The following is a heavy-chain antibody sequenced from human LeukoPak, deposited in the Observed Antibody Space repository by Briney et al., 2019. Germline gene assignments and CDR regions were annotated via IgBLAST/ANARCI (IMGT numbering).Heavy chain of an antibody. D-gene: IGHD3-10*01. V-gene: IGHV3-30*04. CDR1: RFAFRNYA. J-gene: IGHJ5*02. CDR2: ISSDGTNK. Sequence: PGGSLRLSCAASRFAFRNYAMQWVRQAPGKGREWVAVISSDGTNKDYADSVKGRFTISRDNAKNTLYRQMNRLRADDTAVYYCARDRSQEFDPWGQGTLVTVSS. CDR3: ARDRSQEFDP.